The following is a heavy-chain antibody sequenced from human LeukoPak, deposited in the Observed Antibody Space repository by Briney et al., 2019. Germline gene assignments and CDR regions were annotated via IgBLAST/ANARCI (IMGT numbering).Heavy chain of an antibody. CDR3: AGGYNFDY. Sequence: SETLSLTCTVSGGSISSYYWSWIRQPPGKGLEWIGHIYYGGSTNYNPSLKSRVTTSVDTSKNQFSLKLRSVTAAETAIYYCAGGYNFDYWGQGTLVTVSS. V-gene: IGHV4-59*01. CDR1: GGSISSYY. D-gene: IGHD5-12*01. J-gene: IGHJ4*02. CDR2: IYYGGST.